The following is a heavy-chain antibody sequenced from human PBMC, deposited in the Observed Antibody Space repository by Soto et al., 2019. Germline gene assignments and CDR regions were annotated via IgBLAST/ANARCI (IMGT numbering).Heavy chain of an antibody. CDR2: IYYSGST. CDR1: GGSVSSGSYY. J-gene: IGHJ4*02. Sequence: QVQLQESGPGLVKPSETLSLTCTVSGGSVSSGSYYWSWIRQPPGKGLEWIGFIYYSGSTSYNPSLKRRVTISVDTSKNQFSLKLRSVTAADTAVYYGARDFDGDHVDYWGQGPLVTVSS. CDR3: ARDFDGDHVDY. D-gene: IGHD4-17*01. V-gene: IGHV4-61*01.